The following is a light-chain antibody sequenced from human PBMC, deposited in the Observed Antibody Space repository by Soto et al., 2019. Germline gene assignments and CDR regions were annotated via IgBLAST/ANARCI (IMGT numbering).Light chain of an antibody. CDR3: SSYAGSNNRV. J-gene: IGLJ1*01. V-gene: IGLV2-8*01. Sequence: QSALTQPPSASGSPGQSVTISCTGTSSDVGGYNYVSWYQQHPGKAPKLMIYEVSKRPSGVPDRFSGSKSGNTASLTVSGLQAEEEADYYCSSYAGSNNRVFGTGTKLTVL. CDR1: SSDVGGYNY. CDR2: EVS.